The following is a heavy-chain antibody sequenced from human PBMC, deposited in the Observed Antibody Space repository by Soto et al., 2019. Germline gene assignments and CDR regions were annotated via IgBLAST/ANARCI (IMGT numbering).Heavy chain of an antibody. D-gene: IGHD3-10*01. CDR1: GGSISSSTYY. J-gene: IGHJ6*02. CDR3: ARRHNAGSGKYGMGR. V-gene: IGHV4-39*01. CDR2: ISYSGST. Sequence: PSETLSLTCTVSGGSISSSTYYWGWIRQPPGKGLEWIGSISYSGSTFYNPSLNSRVTISVDTSKNQFSLKPSSVTAADTAVYYLARRHNAGSGKYGMGRWGQGTRITV.